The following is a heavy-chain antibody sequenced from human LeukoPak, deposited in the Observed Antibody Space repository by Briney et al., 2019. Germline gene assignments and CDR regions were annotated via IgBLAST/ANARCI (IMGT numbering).Heavy chain of an antibody. CDR2: ISWNGASK. CDR3: AKPQGSGNYHFYWFDP. D-gene: IGHD3-3*01. Sequence: GGSLRLSCAASGFTFDDYALHWVRQVPGKGLEWVSGISWNGASKGYADSVKGRFTISRDNAKNCLYLEMKILRAEDTALYYCAKPQGSGNYHFYWFDPWGQGTLVTVSS. CDR1: GFTFDDYA. J-gene: IGHJ5*02. V-gene: IGHV3-9*01.